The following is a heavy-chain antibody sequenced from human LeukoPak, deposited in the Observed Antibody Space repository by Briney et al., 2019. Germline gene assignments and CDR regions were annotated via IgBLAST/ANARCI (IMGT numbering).Heavy chain of an antibody. CDR3: ARVRYYDSSGYFGFQH. CDR1: GYTFTSYY. J-gene: IGHJ1*01. V-gene: IGHV1-46*01. CDR2: INPSGGST. D-gene: IGHD3-22*01. Sequence: ASVKVSCKASGYTFTSYYMHWVRQAPGQGLEWMGIINPSGGSTSYAQKFQGRVTMTRDTSTSTVYMELSSLRSEDTAVYYCARVRYYDSSGYFGFQHWGQGTLVTVSS.